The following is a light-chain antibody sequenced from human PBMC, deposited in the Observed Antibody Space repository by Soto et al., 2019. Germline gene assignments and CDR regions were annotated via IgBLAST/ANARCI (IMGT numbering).Light chain of an antibody. J-gene: IGLJ3*02. CDR1: SSNIGSDH. Sequence: QSVLTQPPSVSGTPGQRVTISCSGSSSNIGSDHVNWYQQLPGTAPKLLIYKNNLRPSGVPDRFSGSKSGTSASLAISGLRSEDEADYYCAAWDGSLSGWVFGGGTKLTVL. CDR2: KNN. V-gene: IGLV1-47*01. CDR3: AAWDGSLSGWV.